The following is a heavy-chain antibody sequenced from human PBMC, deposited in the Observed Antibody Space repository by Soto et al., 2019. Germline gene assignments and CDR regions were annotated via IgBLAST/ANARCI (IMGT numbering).Heavy chain of an antibody. D-gene: IGHD3-9*01. CDR2: IYYSGST. J-gene: IGHJ6*02. CDR3: ARDRGYDILTGYSYGIDV. V-gene: IGHV4-31*03. CDR1: GGSISSGGYY. Sequence: SETLSLTCTFSGGSISSGGYYWSWIRQHPGKGLEWIGYIYYSGSTYYNPSLKSRVTISVDTSKNQFSLKLSSVTAADTAVYYCARDRGYDILTGYSYGIDVWRLGTTVTVSS.